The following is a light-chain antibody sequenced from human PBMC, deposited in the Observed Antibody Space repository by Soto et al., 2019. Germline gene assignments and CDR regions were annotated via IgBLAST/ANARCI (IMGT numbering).Light chain of an antibody. CDR3: QQYNNWPPT. CDR1: QSVSSN. J-gene: IGKJ1*01. CDR2: GAS. V-gene: IGKV3-15*01. Sequence: EIVMTQSPATLSVSPGERATLSCRASQSVSSNLAWYQQKPGHAPRLLIYGASTRATGIPGRFSGSGSGTAFTLTISSLQSEDFAVYYCQQYNNWPPTFGKGTKVEIK.